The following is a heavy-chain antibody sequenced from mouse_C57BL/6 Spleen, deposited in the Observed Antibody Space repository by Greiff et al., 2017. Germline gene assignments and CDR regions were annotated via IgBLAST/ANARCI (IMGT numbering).Heavy chain of an antibody. Sequence: LQLQQSGPEPVKPGASVKISCKASGYAFSSSWMNWVKQRPGKGLEWIGRIYPGDGDTNYNGKFKGKATLTADTSSSTAYMQLSGLTSEDSAVYFCARPLYYDYGLYYFDYWGQGTTLTVSS. CDR2: IYPGDGDT. V-gene: IGHV1-82*01. CDR1: GYAFSSSW. CDR3: ARPLYYDYGLYYFDY. J-gene: IGHJ2*01. D-gene: IGHD2-4*01.